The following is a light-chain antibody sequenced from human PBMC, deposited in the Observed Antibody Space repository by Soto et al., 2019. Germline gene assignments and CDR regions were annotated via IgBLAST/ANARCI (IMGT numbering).Light chain of an antibody. CDR3: QQYGTSPQT. CDR2: DIS. Sequence: IVLTQSPGTLSLSPGERATFSCRASQSISGTYLAWYQQRRGQAPRLLIYDISNRATGIPDRFSGSGSGADFTLTISRLEPEDFAVYYCQQYGTSPQTFGQGTRLEIK. CDR1: QSISGTY. J-gene: IGKJ5*01. V-gene: IGKV3-20*01.